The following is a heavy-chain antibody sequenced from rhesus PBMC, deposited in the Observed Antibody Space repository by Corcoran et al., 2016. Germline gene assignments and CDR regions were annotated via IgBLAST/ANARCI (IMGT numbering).Heavy chain of an antibody. CDR3: ARGYFDY. Sequence: QVQLQESGPGVVKPSETLSLTCAVSGGSISGGYAWSWIRQPPGKGLEWIGYIHRSSGSTNYNPSLKNRVTISKDASKNEFSLKLSSVTAADTAVYYCARGYFDYWGQGVLVTVSS. J-gene: IGHJ4*01. V-gene: IGHV4-76*01. CDR2: IHRSSGST. CDR1: GGSISGGYA.